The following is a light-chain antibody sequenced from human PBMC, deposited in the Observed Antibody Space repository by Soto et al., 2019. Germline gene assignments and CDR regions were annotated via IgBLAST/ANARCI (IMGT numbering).Light chain of an antibody. CDR3: VAWDDNLGSRV. J-gene: IGLJ3*02. CDR2: MNS. CDR1: RSNIGSAI. Sequence: QSVLTQPPSLSGTPGQTVTISCIGSRSNIGSAIVHWYQQLPGTAPKHLIYMNSQRPSGGPDRFSGSKAGHSASLVITGLRPEDEAGYYCVAWDDNLGSRVFGGGTKLTVL. V-gene: IGLV1-47*01.